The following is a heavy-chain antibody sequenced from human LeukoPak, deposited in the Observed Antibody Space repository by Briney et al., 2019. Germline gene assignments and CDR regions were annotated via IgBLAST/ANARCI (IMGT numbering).Heavy chain of an antibody. Sequence: PSETLSLTCTVSGGSISSSSYYWGWIRQPPGKGLEWIGSIYYSGSTYYNPSLKSRVTISVDTPKNQFSLKLSSVTAADMAVYYCARHDDTVGATSVDYWGQGTLVTVSS. J-gene: IGHJ4*02. CDR1: GGSISSSSYY. CDR2: IYYSGST. D-gene: IGHD1-26*01. V-gene: IGHV4-39*01. CDR3: ARHDDTVGATSVDY.